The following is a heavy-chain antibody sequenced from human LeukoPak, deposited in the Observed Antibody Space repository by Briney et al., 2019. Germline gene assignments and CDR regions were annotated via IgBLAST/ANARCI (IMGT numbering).Heavy chain of an antibody. V-gene: IGHV1-18*01. CDR2: ISAYNGNT. CDR3: AIGYYDSSGYYYGDAFDI. D-gene: IGHD3-22*01. J-gene: IGHJ3*02. CDR1: GYTFTSYG. Sequence: ASVKVSCKASGYTFTSYGISWVRQAPGQGLEWMGWISAYNGNTNYAQKLQGRVTMTTDTSTSTAYMELRSLRSDDTAVYYCAIGYYDSSGYYYGDAFDIWGQGTMVTVSS.